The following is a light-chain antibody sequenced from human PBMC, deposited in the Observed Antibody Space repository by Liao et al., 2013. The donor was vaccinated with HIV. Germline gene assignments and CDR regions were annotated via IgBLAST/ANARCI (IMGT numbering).Light chain of an antibody. V-gene: IGLV3-27*01. J-gene: IGLJ3*02. CDR1: VLAKKY. CDR3: QVWDSSSDHRV. CDR2: KDG. Sequence: SYELTQPSSVSVSPGQTARITCSGDVLAKKYARWFQQKPGQAPVLVIYKDGERPSGIPERFSGSNSGNTATLTISRVEAGDEADYYCQVWDSSSDHRVFGGGTKLTVL.